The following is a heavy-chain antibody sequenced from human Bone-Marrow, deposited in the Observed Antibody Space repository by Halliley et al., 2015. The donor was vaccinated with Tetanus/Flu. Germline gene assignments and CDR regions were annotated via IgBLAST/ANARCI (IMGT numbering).Heavy chain of an antibody. D-gene: IGHD2-15*01. CDR1: GGSINGNNFY. CDR2: IYYSGST. J-gene: IGHJ4*02. Sequence: TLSLTCSVSGGSINGNNFYGRWIRQAPGKGLEWIGSIYYSGSTSYNPSLRSRVTITLDTPKNNFSLSRSSATAADTAVYFCANRGGRWHLRLFESWGQGTLATVSS. CDR3: ANRGGRWHLRLFES. V-gene: IGHV4-39*01.